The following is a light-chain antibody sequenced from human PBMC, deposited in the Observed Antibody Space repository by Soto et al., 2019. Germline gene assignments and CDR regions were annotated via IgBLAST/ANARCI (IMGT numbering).Light chain of an antibody. J-gene: IGKJ2*01. CDR3: MQALQTPRT. V-gene: IGKV2-28*01. CDR2: LGS. Sequence: VMTQSPLSLPDTPGEPDSISCRSSQSLLHSNGYNYLDWYLQKPGQSPQLLIYLGSNRASGVPDRFSGSGSGTDVTLKISRVEAEDVGVYYCMQALQTPRTFGQGTKLEIK. CDR1: QSLLHSNGYNY.